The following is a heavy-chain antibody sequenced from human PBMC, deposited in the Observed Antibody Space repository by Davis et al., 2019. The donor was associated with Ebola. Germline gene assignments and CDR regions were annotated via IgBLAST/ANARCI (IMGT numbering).Heavy chain of an antibody. D-gene: IGHD3-3*01. CDR1: GFSFYSYW. CDR3: ARERLSGFWSGYPDY. J-gene: IGHJ4*02. Sequence: GESLKISCAASGFSFYSYWMTWVRQAPGKGLEWVANINHDGSEKYYLDSVKGRFTISRDNAKNSVDLQMHSLRAEDTAVHYCARERLSGFWSGYPDYWGQGTLVTVSS. CDR2: INHDGSEK. V-gene: IGHV3-7*01.